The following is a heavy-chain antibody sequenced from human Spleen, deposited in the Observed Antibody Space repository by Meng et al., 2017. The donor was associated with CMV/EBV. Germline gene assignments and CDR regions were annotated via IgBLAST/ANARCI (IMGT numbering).Heavy chain of an antibody. CDR2: ISSSSSYI. Sequence: GESLQISCAASGFTFSSYSMNWVRQAPGKGLEWVSSISSSSSYIYYADSVKGRFTISRDNAKNSLYLQMNSLRSEDTAVYYCASLYGSGSYYPFDAFDIWGQGTMVTVSS. CDR3: ASLYGSGSYYPFDAFDI. D-gene: IGHD3-10*01. V-gene: IGHV3-21*01. J-gene: IGHJ3*02. CDR1: GFTFSSYS.